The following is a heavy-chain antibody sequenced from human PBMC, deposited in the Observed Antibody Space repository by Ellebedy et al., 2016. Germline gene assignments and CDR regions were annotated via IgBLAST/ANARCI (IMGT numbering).Heavy chain of an antibody. J-gene: IGHJ4*02. CDR1: GFTFDGYT. Sequence: GESLKISCAASGFTFDGYTMHWVRQAPGKGLEWVSLVSWDSTNTYYADSVKGRFTISRDNSKSSLYLQMSSLRTEDTALYYCAKEMGTMFFDFWGQGTLVTVSS. CDR2: VSWDSTNT. V-gene: IGHV3-43*01. CDR3: AKEMGTMFFDF. D-gene: IGHD5-24*01.